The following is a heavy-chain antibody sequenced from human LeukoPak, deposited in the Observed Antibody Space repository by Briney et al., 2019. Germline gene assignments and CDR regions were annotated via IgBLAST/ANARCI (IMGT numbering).Heavy chain of an antibody. V-gene: IGHV4-31*03. CDR3: ARGYRYNSGWYFDY. CDR2: IYYSGST. CDR1: GGSISSGGYF. D-gene: IGHD6-19*01. J-gene: IGHJ4*02. Sequence: SQTLSLTCTVSGGSISSGGYFWSWIRQHPGKGLEWIGFIYYSGSTYYNPSPKSRVTISEDTSKNQFSLKLSSVTAADTAVYYCARGYRYNSGWYFDYWGQGTLVTVSS.